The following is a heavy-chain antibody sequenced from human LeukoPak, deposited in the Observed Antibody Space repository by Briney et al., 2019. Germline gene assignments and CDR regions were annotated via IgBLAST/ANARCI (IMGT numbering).Heavy chain of an antibody. J-gene: IGHJ4*02. D-gene: IGHD6-13*01. CDR2: IYYSGST. CDR1: GGSISSSSYY. Sequence: PSETLSLTCTVSGGSISSSSYYWGWIRQPPGKGLEWIGSIYYSGSTNYNPSLKSRVTISVDTSKNQFSLRLRSVTAADTAVYYCARVTGYMVGDYFDSWGQGTLVTVSS. V-gene: IGHV4-39*07. CDR3: ARVTGYMVGDYFDS.